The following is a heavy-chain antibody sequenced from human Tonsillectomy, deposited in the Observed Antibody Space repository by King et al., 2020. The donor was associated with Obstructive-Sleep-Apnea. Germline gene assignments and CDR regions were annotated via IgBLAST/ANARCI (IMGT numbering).Heavy chain of an antibody. D-gene: IGHD4-17*01. CDR1: GFTFRSYA. V-gene: IGHV3-30-3*01. J-gene: IGHJ4*02. CDR3: ARENYGAFYFDY. CDR2: ISYDGSNK. Sequence: VQLVESGGGVVQPGRSLRLSCAASGFTFRSYAIHWVRQAPGKGLEWVAVISYDGSNKYYANSVKGRFTISSDNSKSTLYLQMNTLRAEDTAVYYCARENYGAFYFDYWGQGTLVTVSS.